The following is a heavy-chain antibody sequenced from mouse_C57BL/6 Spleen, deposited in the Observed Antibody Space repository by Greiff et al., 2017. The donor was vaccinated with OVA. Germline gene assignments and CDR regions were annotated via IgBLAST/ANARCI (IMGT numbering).Heavy chain of an antibody. V-gene: IGHV1-64*01. J-gene: IGHJ3*01. Sequence: QVQLQQPGAELVKPGASVKLSCKASGYTFTSYWMHWVKQRPGQGLEWIGMIHPNSGSTNYNEKFKSKATLTVDKSSSTAYMQLSSLTSEDSAVYYCARKENGLADWGQGTLVTVSA. CDR1: GYTFTSYW. CDR3: ARKENGLAD. D-gene: IGHD1-1*02. CDR2: IHPNSGST.